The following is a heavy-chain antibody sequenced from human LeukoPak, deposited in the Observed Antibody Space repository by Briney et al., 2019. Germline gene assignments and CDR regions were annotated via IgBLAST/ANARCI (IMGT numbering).Heavy chain of an antibody. J-gene: IGHJ4*02. D-gene: IGHD6-13*01. CDR3: ARDESYSSDY. CDR1: GFTFSSYW. CDR2: INHDGSVK. Sequence: GGSLRLSCAVSGFTFSSYWRSWFGQAQGKGWDWVANINHDGSVKYYVDSVKGRFTISRDNAKNSLYLQMNSLRAEDTAVYFCARDESYSSDYWGQGTLVTVSS. V-gene: IGHV3-7*03.